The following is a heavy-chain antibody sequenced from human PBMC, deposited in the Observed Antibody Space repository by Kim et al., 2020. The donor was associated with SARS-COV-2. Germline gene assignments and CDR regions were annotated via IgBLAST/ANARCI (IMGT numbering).Heavy chain of an antibody. V-gene: IGHV1-3*02. D-gene: IGHD1-1*01. CDR3: ARGRYRDDRGASYYHGLDV. Sequence: ASVKVSCKASGYSFISYTMHWVRQAPGQRLEWMGQSNAGNGNTEYSQEFQGRVTISSDTSASTAYMELSSLRSEDMAVYYCARGRYRDDRGASYYHGLDVWGQGTTVTVS. J-gene: IGHJ6*02. CDR2: SNAGNGNT. CDR1: GYSFISYT.